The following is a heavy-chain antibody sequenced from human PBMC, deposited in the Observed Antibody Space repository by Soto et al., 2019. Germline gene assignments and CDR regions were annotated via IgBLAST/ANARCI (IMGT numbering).Heavy chain of an antibody. CDR2: IFFSGTS. CDR1: GGSMRSSSYY. J-gene: IGHJ4*02. V-gene: IGHV4-39*01. CDR3: AKMAMRPSFDY. Sequence: PSETLSLTCTVSGGSMRSSSYYWGWIRQPPGKGQEWIGSIFFSGTSYYNPSLKSRVTMSVDTSKNQFSLKLSSVTAADTAVYYCAKMAMRPSFDYWGQGTLGTVSS.